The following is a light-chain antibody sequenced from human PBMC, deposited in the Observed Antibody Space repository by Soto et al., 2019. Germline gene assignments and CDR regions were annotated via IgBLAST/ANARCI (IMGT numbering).Light chain of an antibody. CDR1: QSVLYSSTNKNY. J-gene: IGKJ4*01. Sequence: DIVMTQSPDSLAVSLGERATINCKSSQSVLYSSTNKNYLAWYQQKPGQPPKLLIYSASTRESGVPDRFSGSGSGTDFTLTISSLQAEDVAVYYCQQYYSSPLTFGGGIKVEIK. CDR2: SAS. V-gene: IGKV4-1*01. CDR3: QQYYSSPLT.